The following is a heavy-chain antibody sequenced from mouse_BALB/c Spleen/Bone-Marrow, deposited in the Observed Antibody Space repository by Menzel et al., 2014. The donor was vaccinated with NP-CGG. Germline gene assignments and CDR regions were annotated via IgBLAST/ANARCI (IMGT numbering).Heavy chain of an antibody. CDR2: INPYNGGT. Sequence: EVKLQESGPELVKPGASMKISCKASGYSFTGYTMNWVKQSHGKNLEWIGLINPYNGGTSYNQKFKGKATLTVDKSSSTAYMELLSLTTEESADYYCAKRGYGYDNYFDYWGQGTTLTVSS. CDR3: AKRGYGYDNYFDY. J-gene: IGHJ2*01. D-gene: IGHD2-2*01. CDR1: GYSFTGYT. V-gene: IGHV1-18*01.